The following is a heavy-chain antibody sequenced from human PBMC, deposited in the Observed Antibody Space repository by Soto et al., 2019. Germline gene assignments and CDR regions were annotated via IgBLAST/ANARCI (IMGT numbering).Heavy chain of an antibody. CDR1: GGSISSSSYY. CDR2: IYYSGST. J-gene: IGHJ3*02. D-gene: IGHD2-2*01. Sequence: QLQLQESGPGLVKPSETLSLTCTVSGGSISSSSYYWGWIRQPPGKGLEWIGSIYYSGSTYYNPSLKSRVTISVDTSKNQFSLKLSSVTAADTAVYYCARQRRVLVPAAIDAFDIWGQGTMVTVSS. CDR3: ARQRRVLVPAAIDAFDI. V-gene: IGHV4-39*01.